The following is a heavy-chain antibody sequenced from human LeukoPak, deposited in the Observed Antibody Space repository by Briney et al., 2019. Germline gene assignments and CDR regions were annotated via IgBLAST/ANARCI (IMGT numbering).Heavy chain of an antibody. V-gene: IGHV3-21*01. D-gene: IGHD3-22*01. Sequence: GGSLRLSSAASGFTFSSYSMNWVRQAPGKGLEWISSISSSSSYIYYADSVKGRFTISRDNAKNSLYLQMNSLRAEDTAVYYCARDSADHYYDSSGYPGAFDIWGQGTMVTVSS. J-gene: IGHJ3*02. CDR2: ISSSSSYI. CDR3: ARDSADHYYDSSGYPGAFDI. CDR1: GFTFSSYS.